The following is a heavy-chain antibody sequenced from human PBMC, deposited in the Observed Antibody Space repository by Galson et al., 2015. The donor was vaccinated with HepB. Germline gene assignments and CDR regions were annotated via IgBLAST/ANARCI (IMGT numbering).Heavy chain of an antibody. Sequence: SVKVSCKASGYTFTSYYMHWVRQAPGQGLEWMGIINPSGGSTSYAQKFQGRVTMTRDTSTSIVYMELSSLRSEDTAVYYCARGEVEGIAVAGYYYYGMDVWGQGTTVTVSS. CDR2: INPSGGST. D-gene: IGHD6-19*01. V-gene: IGHV1-46*03. CDR3: ARGEVEGIAVAGYYYYGMDV. CDR1: GYTFTSYY. J-gene: IGHJ6*02.